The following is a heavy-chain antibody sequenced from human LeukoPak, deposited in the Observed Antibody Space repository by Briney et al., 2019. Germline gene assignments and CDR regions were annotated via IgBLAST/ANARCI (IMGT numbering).Heavy chain of an antibody. CDR3: VKSAGFDWLSPLDAFDI. D-gene: IGHD3-9*01. CDR2: ISSSGGST. CDR1: GFTFSRYA. V-gene: IGHV3-64D*06. Sequence: RPGGSLRLSCSASGFTFSRYAMHWVRQAPGKGLEYVSAISSSGGSTYYADSVKGRFTISRDNSKDTLYLQMSSLRAEDTTVYYCVKSAGFDWLSPLDAFDIWGQGTMVTVSS. J-gene: IGHJ3*02.